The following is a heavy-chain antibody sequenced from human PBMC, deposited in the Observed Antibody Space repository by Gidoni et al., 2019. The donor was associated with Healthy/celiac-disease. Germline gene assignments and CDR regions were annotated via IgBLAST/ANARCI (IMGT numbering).Heavy chain of an antibody. J-gene: IGHJ5*02. V-gene: IGHV3-21*01. Sequence: EVQLVESGGGLVKPGGSLRLSCAASGFTFSSYSMNWVRQAPGKGLEWFSSISSSSSYIYYADSVKGRFTISRDNAKNSLYLQMNSLRAEDTAVYYCAREGYSYDYNWFDPWGQGTLVTVSS. CDR3: AREGYSYDYNWFDP. CDR2: ISSSSSYI. D-gene: IGHD5-18*01. CDR1: GFTFSSYS.